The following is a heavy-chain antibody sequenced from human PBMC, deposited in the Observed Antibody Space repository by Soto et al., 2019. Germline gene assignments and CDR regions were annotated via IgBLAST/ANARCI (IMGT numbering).Heavy chain of an antibody. CDR1: GYTFTSYA. CDR3: ARDLRNYYDSSWDNWFDP. J-gene: IGHJ5*02. CDR2: INAGNGNT. Sequence: QVQLVQSGAEVKKPGASVKVSCKASGYTFTSYAMHWVRQAPGQRLEWMGWINAGNGNTKYSQKFQGRVTITRDTSASTAYMELSSLRSEDTAVYYCARDLRNYYDSSWDNWFDPWGQGTLVTVSS. V-gene: IGHV1-3*01. D-gene: IGHD3-22*01.